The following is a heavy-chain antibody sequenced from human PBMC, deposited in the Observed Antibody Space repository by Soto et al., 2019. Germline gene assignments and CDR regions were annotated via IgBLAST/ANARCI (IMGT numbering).Heavy chain of an antibody. CDR2: IFYSGNT. J-gene: IGHJ6*01. CDR1: TGSMKSTTYY. V-gene: IGHV4-31*03. Sequence: SETLSLTCTVSTGSMKSTTYYWSWIRQHPGKGLEWIGNIFYSGNTNYNPSLRSRISMSVDTSEKQFSLRLYSLTAADTAMYYCARVNFVFVPPATGM. CDR3: ARVNFVFVPPATGM. D-gene: IGHD2-21*01.